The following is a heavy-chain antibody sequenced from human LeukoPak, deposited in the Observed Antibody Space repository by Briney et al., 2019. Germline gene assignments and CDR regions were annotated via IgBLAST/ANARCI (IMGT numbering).Heavy chain of an antibody. CDR1: GYTFTGYY. CDR3: ARESAMVRDPYFDY. CDR2: INPNSGGT. D-gene: IGHD3-10*01. Sequence: ASVKVSCKASGYTFTGYYMHWVRQAPGQGLEWMGWINPNSGGTNYAQKFQGRVTMTRDTSISTAYMELSRLRSDDTAVYYCARESAMVRDPYFDYWGQGTLVTVSS. J-gene: IGHJ4*02. V-gene: IGHV1-2*02.